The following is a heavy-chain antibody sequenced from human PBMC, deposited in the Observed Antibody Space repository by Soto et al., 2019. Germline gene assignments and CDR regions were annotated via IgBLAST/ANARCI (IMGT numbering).Heavy chain of an antibody. V-gene: IGHV3-23*01. J-gene: IGHJ5*02. D-gene: IGHD6-19*01. Sequence: EVQLLESGGGLVQPGGSLRLSCAASGFTFSSSAMSWVRQAPGKGLEWVSAIRGTNGNTHYAESVKGRLTISRDNSKNTLYLQMNFLRAEDTAVYYCAKCPVDTIVTSGWCNGLDPWGQGTLVIVSS. CDR3: AKCPVDTIVTSGWCNGLDP. CDR1: GFTFSSSA. CDR2: IRGTNGNT.